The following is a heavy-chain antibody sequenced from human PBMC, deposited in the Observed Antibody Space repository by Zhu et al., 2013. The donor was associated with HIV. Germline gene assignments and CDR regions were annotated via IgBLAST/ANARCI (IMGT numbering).Heavy chain of an antibody. D-gene: IGHD6-13*01. J-gene: IGHJ6*03. CDR3: ASSIAAGGVGWDYHYMDV. Sequence: AELVQSGAEVRKPGASVKVSCKSSGYAFVGYYMHWVRQAPGQGLEWMGWINPNNGGTNYAPRFQGRVTMTRDTSISTAYMDLIRLRSDDTAVYYCASSIAAGGVGWDYHYMDVWGKGTTVTVSS. CDR1: GYAFVGYY. CDR2: INPNNGGT. V-gene: IGHV1-2*02.